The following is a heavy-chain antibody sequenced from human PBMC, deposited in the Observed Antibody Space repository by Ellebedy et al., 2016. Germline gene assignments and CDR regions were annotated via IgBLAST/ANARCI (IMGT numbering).Heavy chain of an antibody. Sequence: SETLSLTCTVSGGSVSRDYWSWIRQPPGKELEWIGYISFSGFSKYNPSLKSRVTISGDTSKSEFSLNLSSVTAADTAVYYCARLPSGNIFGYFDYWGQGILVTVSS. D-gene: IGHD5-18*01. CDR1: GGSVSRDY. J-gene: IGHJ4*02. CDR2: ISFSGFS. V-gene: IGHV4-59*02. CDR3: ARLPSGNIFGYFDY.